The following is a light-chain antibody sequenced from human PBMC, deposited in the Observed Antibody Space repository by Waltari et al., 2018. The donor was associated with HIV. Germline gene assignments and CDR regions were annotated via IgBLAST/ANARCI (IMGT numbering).Light chain of an antibody. Sequence: QSALTQPASVSGSPGQAIPISCTGTSSDVGGYNYVSWYQQHPGKAPKLMIYEVSNRPAGVYNRCSGSKLANTASLTMSGLQAEDEAEYYCSSYTSSSTLDVVFGGGTKRTVL. CDR1: SSDVGGYNY. CDR2: EVS. CDR3: SSYTSSSTLDVV. V-gene: IGLV2-14*01. J-gene: IGLJ2*01.